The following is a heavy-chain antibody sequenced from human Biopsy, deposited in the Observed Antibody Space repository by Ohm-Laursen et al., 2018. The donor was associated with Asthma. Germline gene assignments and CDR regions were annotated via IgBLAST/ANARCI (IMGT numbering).Heavy chain of an antibody. CDR1: GGYTGSSDHH. CDR3: SRNKIDDGIYFDD. CDR2: VSYSFEYSGST. V-gene: IGHV4-61*05. J-gene: IGHJ4*02. Sequence: GTLSLTCRVSGGYTGSSDHHWAWIRQAPGKGLEWIGYVSYSFEYSGSTNYNPSLKSRVTISVDTSKNQFSLTLSSVTAADTAIYYCSRNKIDDGIYFDDWGLGTLVTVSS. D-gene: IGHD4-23*01.